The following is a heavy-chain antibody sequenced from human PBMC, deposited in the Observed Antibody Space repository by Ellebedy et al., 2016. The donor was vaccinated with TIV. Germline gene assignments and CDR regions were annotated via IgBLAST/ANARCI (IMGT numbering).Heavy chain of an antibody. D-gene: IGHD3-16*01. CDR1: GYNFTTYW. Sequence: GESLKISCKGSGYNFTTYWIAWVRQMPGKGPEWMGVIDLGGSDTRYIPSFQGQVTISADKSISTAYLQWSGLKASDTAMYFCASQKWGGHYYFDSWGQGTLVTVSS. CDR3: ASQKWGGHYYFDS. V-gene: IGHV5-51*01. CDR2: IDLGGSDT. J-gene: IGHJ4*02.